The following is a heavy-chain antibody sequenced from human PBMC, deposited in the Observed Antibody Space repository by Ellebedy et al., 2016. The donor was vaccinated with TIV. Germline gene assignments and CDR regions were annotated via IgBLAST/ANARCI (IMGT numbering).Heavy chain of an antibody. V-gene: IGHV4-59*01. Sequence: MPSETLSLTCTVSGGSLNHYTWNWIRQPPGKGLEWIGYITDHGSTEYNPTLESPVTTSIDRSNNQFFLRLNFVTAADTALYYCARVRTPPEDRGFGDPDYWGQGTLVTVSS. CDR2: ITDHGST. D-gene: IGHD3-16*01. J-gene: IGHJ4*02. CDR1: GGSLNHYT. CDR3: ARVRTPPEDRGFGDPDY.